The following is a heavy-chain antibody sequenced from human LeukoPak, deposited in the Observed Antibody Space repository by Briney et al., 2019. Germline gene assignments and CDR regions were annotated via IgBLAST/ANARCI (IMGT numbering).Heavy chain of an antibody. D-gene: IGHD6-19*01. Sequence: GGSLRLSCEASGFTFSGFGMHWVRQAPGKGLEWVAVLSYDGTYKYYADSVKGRFTISRDNSKYTLFMQMNSLRPEDTAVYYCAKDKSIAVAGTSDYFDYWGQGTLVTVSS. J-gene: IGHJ4*02. V-gene: IGHV3-30*18. CDR2: LSYDGTYK. CDR3: AKDKSIAVAGTSDYFDY. CDR1: GFTFSGFG.